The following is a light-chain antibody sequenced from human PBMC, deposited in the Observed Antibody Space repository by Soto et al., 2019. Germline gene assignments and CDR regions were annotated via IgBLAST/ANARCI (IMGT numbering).Light chain of an antibody. CDR3: QQYNSYSRT. CDR2: KAS. CDR1: QSISIW. V-gene: IGKV1-5*03. Sequence: DIQMTQSPSTLSASVGDRVTSTCRASQSISIWLAWYQQKPGKAPKLLIYKASSLETGVPSRFSGSGSGTEFTLTISSLQPDDFATYYCQQYNSYSRTFGQGTKVDIK. J-gene: IGKJ1*01.